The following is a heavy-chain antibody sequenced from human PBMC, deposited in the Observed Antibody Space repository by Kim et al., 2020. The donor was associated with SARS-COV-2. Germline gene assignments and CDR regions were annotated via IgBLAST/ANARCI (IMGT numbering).Heavy chain of an antibody. D-gene: IGHD3-16*01. Sequence: TTYAQKFGDRVTVTRDTSTSTLYMELTSLSSEDTAVYYCAREGESLKHFDYWGQGTLVTVSS. CDR3: AREGESLKHFDY. J-gene: IGHJ4*02. V-gene: IGHV1-46*01. CDR2: T.